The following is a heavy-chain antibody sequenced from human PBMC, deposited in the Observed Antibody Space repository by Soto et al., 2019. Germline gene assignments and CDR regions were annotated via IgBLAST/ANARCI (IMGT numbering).Heavy chain of an antibody. CDR2: IYYSGST. J-gene: IGHJ4*02. Sequence: SETLSLTCTVSGGSISSYYWSWIRQPPGRGLEWIGYIYYSGSTNYNPSLTSRVTISVDTSKNQFSLKLSSVTAADTAVYYCAREVEMATIYYFDYWGQGTLVTDSS. CDR3: AREVEMATIYYFDY. CDR1: GGSISSYY. V-gene: IGHV4-59*01. D-gene: IGHD5-12*01.